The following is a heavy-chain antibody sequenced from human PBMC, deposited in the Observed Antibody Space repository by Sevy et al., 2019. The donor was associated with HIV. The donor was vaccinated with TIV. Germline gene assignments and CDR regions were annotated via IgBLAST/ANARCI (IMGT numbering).Heavy chain of an antibody. CDR1: GFTVSSNY. CDR2: IYTGGNT. D-gene: IGHD2-2*01. V-gene: IGHV3-53*01. Sequence: GGSLRLSCAASGFTVSSNYMIWVRQAPGKGLEWVSIIYTGGNTYYADSVKGRFTISRDNSKNTRYLQMNSLRAEDTAVYYCARGVCITTSCYLFDYWGQGTLVTVSS. CDR3: ARGVCITTSCYLFDY. J-gene: IGHJ4*02.